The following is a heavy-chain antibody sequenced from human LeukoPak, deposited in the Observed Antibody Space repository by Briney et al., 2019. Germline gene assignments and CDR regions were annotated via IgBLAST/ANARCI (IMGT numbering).Heavy chain of an antibody. CDR1: GGSVSSGSYY. CDR3: AREVYSYGFWSGYQDY. Sequence: SETLSLTCTVSGGSVSSGSYYWSWIRQPPGKGLEWIGYIYYSGSTNYNPSLKSRVTISVDTSKDQFSLKLSSVTAADTAVYYCAREVYSYGFWSGYQDYWGQGTLVTVSS. D-gene: IGHD3-3*01. CDR2: IYYSGST. J-gene: IGHJ4*02. V-gene: IGHV4-61*01.